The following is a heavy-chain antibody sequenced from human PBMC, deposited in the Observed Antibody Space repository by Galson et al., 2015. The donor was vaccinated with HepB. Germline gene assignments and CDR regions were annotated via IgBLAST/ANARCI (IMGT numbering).Heavy chain of an antibody. CDR1: GYTFTSYD. V-gene: IGHV1-8*01. CDR3: ARVRWEGGEIAFDI. Sequence: SVKVSCKASGYTFTSYDINWVRQATGQGLEWMGWMNPNSGNTGYAQKFQGRVTMTRNTSISTAYMELSSLRSEDTAVYYCARVRWEGGEIAFDIWGQGTMVTVSS. D-gene: IGHD4-23*01. J-gene: IGHJ3*02. CDR2: MNPNSGNT.